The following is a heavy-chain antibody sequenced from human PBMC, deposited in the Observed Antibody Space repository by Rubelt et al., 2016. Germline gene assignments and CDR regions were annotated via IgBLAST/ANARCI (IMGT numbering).Heavy chain of an antibody. J-gene: IGHJ4*02. CDR2: IFYSGSA. CDR3: ARSRIVLVPGFDY. D-gene: IGHD2-2*01. V-gene: IGHV4-34*11. CDR1: GGSFSGYY. Sequence: QVQLQQWGAGLLKPSETLSLTCAVYGGSFSGYYWSWVRQPPGKGLEWLGHIFYSGSANYSPSLTGRVTISVDTSRNQFALKLSSVTAADTAVYYCARSRIVLVPGFDYWGQGTLVTVSS.